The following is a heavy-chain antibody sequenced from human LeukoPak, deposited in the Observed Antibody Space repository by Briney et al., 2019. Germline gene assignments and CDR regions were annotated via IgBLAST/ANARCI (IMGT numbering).Heavy chain of an antibody. CDR2: IYYSGST. V-gene: IGHV4-59*01. D-gene: IGHD3-22*01. CDR1: GGSISSYY. J-gene: IGHJ4*02. CDR3: ARVSSSGHFDY. Sequence: SETLSLTCTVSGGSISSYYWSWIRQPPGKGLEWIGNIYYSGSTNYNPSLKSRVTISVDTSKNQFSLKLSSVTAADTAVYYCARVSSSGHFDYWGQGTLVTVSS.